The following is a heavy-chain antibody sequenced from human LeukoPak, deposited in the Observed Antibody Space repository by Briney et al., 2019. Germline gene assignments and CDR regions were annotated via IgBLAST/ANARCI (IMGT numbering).Heavy chain of an antibody. CDR3: ARVGKTYYYDSSGYQVGYYFDY. Sequence: GRSLRHSCAASGFTFSSYAMHWVRQAPGKGLEWVAVISYDGSNKYYADSVKGRFTISRDNSKNTLYLQMNSLRAEDTAVYYCARVGKTYYYDSSGYQVGYYFDYWGQGTLVTVSS. CDR1: GFTFSSYA. D-gene: IGHD3-22*01. J-gene: IGHJ4*02. V-gene: IGHV3-30-3*01. CDR2: ISYDGSNK.